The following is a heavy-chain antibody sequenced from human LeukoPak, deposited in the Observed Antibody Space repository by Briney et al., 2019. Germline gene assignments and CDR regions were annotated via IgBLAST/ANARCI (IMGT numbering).Heavy chain of an antibody. V-gene: IGHV4-61*02. J-gene: IGHJ6*02. CDR2: TYTSGST. CDR3: ARGNGGSSWLYYYYYGMDV. CDR1: GGSISSGSYY. D-gene: IGHD6-13*01. Sequence: SETLSLTCTVSGGSISSGSYYWSWIRQPAGKGLEWIGRTYTSGSTNYNPSLKSRVTISVDTSKNQFSLKLSSVTAADTAVYYCARGNGGSSWLYYYYYGMDVWGQGTTVTVSS.